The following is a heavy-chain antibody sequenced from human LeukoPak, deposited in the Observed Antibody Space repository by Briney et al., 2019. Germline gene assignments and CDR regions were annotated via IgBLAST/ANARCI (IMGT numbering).Heavy chain of an antibody. Sequence: GASVKVSCKASGYTFTSYYMHWVRQDPGQGLEWMGIINPSGDSTSYAQKFQGRVTMTRDTSTSTVYMELSSLRSEDTAVYYCARAPPTYSSSTTCPYYYGMDVWGQGTTVTVSS. V-gene: IGHV1-46*01. D-gene: IGHD2-2*01. CDR1: GYTFTSYY. CDR2: INPSGDST. J-gene: IGHJ6*02. CDR3: ARAPPTYSSSTTCPYYYGMDV.